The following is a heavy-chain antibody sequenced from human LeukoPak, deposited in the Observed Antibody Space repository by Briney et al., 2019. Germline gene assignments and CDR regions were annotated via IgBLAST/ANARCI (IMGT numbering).Heavy chain of an antibody. Sequence: ASVTVSCKASGYTFTSYDINWVRQATGQGLEWLGWMNPSSGNTGYAQKFQGRVTMTRDTSISTAYMELSSLRSEDTAVYYCARVAYYYDSAGLYLNYFYGMDVWGQGTTVTVSS. V-gene: IGHV1-8*01. CDR1: GYTFTSYD. CDR2: MNPSSGNT. D-gene: IGHD3-22*01. CDR3: ARVAYYYDSAGLYLNYFYGMDV. J-gene: IGHJ6*02.